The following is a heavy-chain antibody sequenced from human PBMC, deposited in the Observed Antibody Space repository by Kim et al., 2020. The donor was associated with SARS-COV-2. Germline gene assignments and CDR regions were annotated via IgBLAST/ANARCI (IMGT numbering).Heavy chain of an antibody. V-gene: IGHV4-31*03. CDR3: ARPHLVINWSFDY. J-gene: IGHJ4*02. D-gene: IGHD6-6*01. CDR1: GGSISSGGYY. Sequence: SETLSLTCTVSGGSISSGGYYWSWIRQHPGKGLEWIGYIYYSGSTYYNPSLKSRVTISVDTSKNQFSLKLSSVTAAATAIYYWARPHLVINWSFDYWGQGTLVTVSS. CDR2: IYYSGST.